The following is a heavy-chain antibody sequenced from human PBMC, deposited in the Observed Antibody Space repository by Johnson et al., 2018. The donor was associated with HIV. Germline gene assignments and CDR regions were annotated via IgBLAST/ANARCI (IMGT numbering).Heavy chain of an antibody. CDR3: AKEGGIRRVAWELRAYSFDI. J-gene: IGHJ3*02. CDR2: ISYDGSNK. CDR1: GFSFSSYG. Sequence: QVQLVESGGGLVQPGGSLRLSCAASGFSFSSYGMHWVRQAPGKGLEWVALISYDGSNKYYADSVEGRFTISTVNSKNTLYLQLNSLTPEDTAVYYCAKEGGIRRVAWELRAYSFDIWGQGTMVTVSS. D-gene: IGHD1-26*01. V-gene: IGHV3-30*18.